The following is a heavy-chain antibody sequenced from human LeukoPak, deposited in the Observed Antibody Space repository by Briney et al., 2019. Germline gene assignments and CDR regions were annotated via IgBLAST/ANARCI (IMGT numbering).Heavy chain of an antibody. D-gene: IGHD3-22*01. J-gene: IGHJ4*02. CDR1: GGSFSGYY. V-gene: IGHV4-34*01. Sequence: PSETLSLTCAVYGGSFSGYYWSWIRQPPGKGLEWIGEINHIGTPNYHPSLKSRVTISVDTSKNQFPLKLSSVTAADTAVYYCARGEENTYYYDSSGHTFDYWGQGTLVTVSS. CDR3: ARGEENTYYYDSSGHTFDY. CDR2: INHIGTP.